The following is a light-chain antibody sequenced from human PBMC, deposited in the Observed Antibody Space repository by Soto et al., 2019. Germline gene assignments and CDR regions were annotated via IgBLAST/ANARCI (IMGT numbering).Light chain of an antibody. J-gene: IGKJ1*01. V-gene: IGKV1-39*01. CDR2: AAS. CDR3: QQSYYNPT. CDR1: QSIVTY. Sequence: DIQMTQSPSSLSASVGDRVTITCRASQSIVTYLNWYLQKPGKAPKLLIYAASNLQSGVPSRFSGSGSGTDFTLTISSLQPEDFATYYCQQSYYNPTFGQGTKVDIK.